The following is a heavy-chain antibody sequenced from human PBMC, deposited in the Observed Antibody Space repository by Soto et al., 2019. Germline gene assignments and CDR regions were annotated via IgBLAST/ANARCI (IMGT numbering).Heavy chain of an antibody. V-gene: IGHV1-18*01. Sequence: QVQLVQSGAEVKKPGASVKVSCKASGYTFTNYAISWVRLAPGQGLEWMGWISAYNGNTNYAQKLQGRVTMTTDTSTSSASMELRSLRSDDTDVYYCARAWFGDFVYYFDYWGQGTLVTVSS. D-gene: IGHD3-10*01. CDR2: ISAYNGNT. CDR1: GYTFTNYA. CDR3: ARAWFGDFVYYFDY. J-gene: IGHJ4*02.